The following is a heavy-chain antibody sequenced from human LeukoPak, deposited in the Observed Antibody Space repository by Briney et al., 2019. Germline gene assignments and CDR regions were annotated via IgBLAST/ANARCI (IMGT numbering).Heavy chain of an antibody. CDR2: ISSSGSTI. V-gene: IGHV3-11*01. Sequence: GVLRLSCAASGFTVSSNYMSWIRQAPGKGLEWVSYISSSGSTIYYADSVKGRFTISRDNAKNSLYLQMNSLRAEDTAVYYCARGAEQWLVPYDAFDIWGQGTMVTVSS. CDR3: ARGAEQWLVPYDAFDI. CDR1: GFTVSSNY. D-gene: IGHD6-19*01. J-gene: IGHJ3*02.